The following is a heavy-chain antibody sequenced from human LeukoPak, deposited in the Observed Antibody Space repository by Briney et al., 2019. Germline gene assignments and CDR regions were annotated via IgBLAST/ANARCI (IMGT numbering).Heavy chain of an antibody. CDR2: IYYSGNT. CDR3: GRLRRWAVGGSPKYYFDY. D-gene: IGHD4-23*01. J-gene: IGHJ4*02. V-gene: IGHV4-39*01. Sequence: SETLSLTCTVSGGSISDTSYYWGWIRQPPGKGLEWIGNIYYSGNTYYNPSLKSRVNISIDTSKNQFSLRLSSVTAADTAVYYRGRLRRWAVGGSPKYYFDYWGQGTLVTVSS. CDR1: GGSISDTSYY.